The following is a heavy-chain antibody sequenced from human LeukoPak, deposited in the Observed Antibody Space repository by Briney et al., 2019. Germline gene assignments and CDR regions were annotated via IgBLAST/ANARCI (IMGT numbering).Heavy chain of an antibody. D-gene: IGHD3-10*01. Sequence: PSETLSLTCTVAGGSISSYYWSWIRQPPGKGLVWIGYIYYSGSTNYNPSLKSRVTISVDTSKNQFSLKLSSVTAADTAVYYCARDLGATYYYGSGSRYGMDVWGQGTTVTVSS. V-gene: IGHV4-59*01. CDR1: GGSISSYY. CDR3: ARDLGATYYYGSGSRYGMDV. CDR2: IYYSGST. J-gene: IGHJ6*02.